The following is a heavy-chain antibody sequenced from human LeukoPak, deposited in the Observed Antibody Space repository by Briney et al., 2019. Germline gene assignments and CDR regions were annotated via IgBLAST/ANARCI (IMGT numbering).Heavy chain of an antibody. CDR1: GYTFTGYY. CDR3: ARDRPPYYDFWSGGHDAFDI. CDR2: INPNSGGT. Sequence: ASVKVSCKASGYTFTGYYMHRVRQAPGQGLEWMGWINPNSGGTNYAQKFQGRVTMTRDTSISTAYMELSRLRSDDTAVYYCARDRPPYYDFWSGGHDAFDIWGQGTMVTVSS. J-gene: IGHJ3*02. D-gene: IGHD3-3*01. V-gene: IGHV1-2*02.